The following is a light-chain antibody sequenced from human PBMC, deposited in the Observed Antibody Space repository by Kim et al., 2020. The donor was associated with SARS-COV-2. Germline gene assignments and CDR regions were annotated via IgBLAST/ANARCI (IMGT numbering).Light chain of an antibody. CDR3: QAWDSSIVV. V-gene: IGLV3-1*01. CDR1: KLGDKY. CDR2: QDS. J-gene: IGLJ2*01. Sequence: SYELTQPLSVSVSPGQTASITCSGDKLGDKYARWYQQKPGQSPVVVIYQDSKRPSGIPERFSGSNPGNTATLTISGTQAMDEADYYCQAWDSSIVVFGGG.